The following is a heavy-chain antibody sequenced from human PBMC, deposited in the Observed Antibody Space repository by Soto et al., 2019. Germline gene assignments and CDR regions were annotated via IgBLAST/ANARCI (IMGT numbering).Heavy chain of an antibody. CDR2: IDWDDYK. Sequence: SGPTLVNPTQTLTLTCTFSGFSLSTSGMCVSWIRQPPGKALECLALIDWDDYKYYSTSLKTRLTISKDTSKNQVVLTMTNMDPVDTATYYCARTYYYYDSSGYDFEYWGQGIMVTVSS. J-gene: IGHJ4*02. D-gene: IGHD3-22*01. V-gene: IGHV2-70*01. CDR3: ARTYYYYDSSGYDFEY. CDR1: GFSLSTSGMC.